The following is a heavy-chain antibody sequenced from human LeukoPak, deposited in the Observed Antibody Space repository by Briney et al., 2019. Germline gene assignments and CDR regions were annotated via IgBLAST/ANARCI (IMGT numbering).Heavy chain of an antibody. V-gene: IGHV3-7*03. D-gene: IGHD3-16*01. J-gene: IGHJ3*02. CDR3: ARGWASSRRKAFDI. Sequence: GGSLRLSCAASGFIFNSYWMNWLRQAPGKGLEWVDNVDQDGSEKYYVGSVKGRFTISRDNAKNSLYLQMNSLRVEDTAVYYCARGWASSRRKAFDIWGQGTMVTVSS. CDR1: GFIFNSYW. CDR2: VDQDGSEK.